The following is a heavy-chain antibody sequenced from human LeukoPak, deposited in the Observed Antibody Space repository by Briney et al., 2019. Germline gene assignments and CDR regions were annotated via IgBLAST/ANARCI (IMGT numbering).Heavy chain of an antibody. V-gene: IGHV1-2*06. CDR2: INPNSGDT. CDR1: GYTFTGYH. J-gene: IGHJ4*02. Sequence: ASVKVSCKASGYTFTGYHMHWVRQAPGQGLEWMGRINPNSGDTNYAQKFQGRVTMTRDTSISTAYVELSRLRSDDTAVYYCARDYCSSTSCLFDYWGQGTLVTVSS. CDR3: ARDYCSSTSCLFDY. D-gene: IGHD2-2*01.